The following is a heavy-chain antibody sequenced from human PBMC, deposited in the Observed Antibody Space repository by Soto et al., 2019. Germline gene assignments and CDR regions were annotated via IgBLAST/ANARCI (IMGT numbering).Heavy chain of an antibody. CDR3: ARASSGWYNYYYSGMDV. CDR1: GYTFTSYD. J-gene: IGHJ6*02. V-gene: IGHV1-8*01. Sequence: GASVKVSCKASGYTFTSYDINWVRQATGQGLEWMGWMNPNSGNTGYAQKFQGRVTMTRNTSISTAYMELSSLRSEDTAVYYCARASSGWYNYYYSGMDVWGQGNTVTVSS. D-gene: IGHD6-19*01. CDR2: MNPNSGNT.